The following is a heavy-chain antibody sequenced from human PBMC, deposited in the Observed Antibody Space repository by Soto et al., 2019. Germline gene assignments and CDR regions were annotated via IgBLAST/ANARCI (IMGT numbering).Heavy chain of an antibody. CDR2: IHSDGSTT. Sequence: EVQLVESEGGLVQRGGSLRLSCAASGFTFNYYWMHWVRQAPGQGLVWVLHIHSDGSTTTYADSVKGRFTISRDNAKNTLYLQMNSLRAEDTAVYYCVRGDKGGFDLWGQGTTVTVSS. CDR3: VRGDKGGFDL. CDR1: GFTFNYYW. D-gene: IGHD2-21*02. V-gene: IGHV3-74*01. J-gene: IGHJ3*01.